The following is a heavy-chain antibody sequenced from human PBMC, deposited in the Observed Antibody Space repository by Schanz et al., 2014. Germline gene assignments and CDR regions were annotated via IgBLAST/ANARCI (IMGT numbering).Heavy chain of an antibody. CDR3: ARVDSSGYFFDN. V-gene: IGHV3-23*01. Sequence: EVQLLESGGGLVQPGGSLRLSCAASGFTFRGYAMSWVRQAPGRGLEWVSIISGSGGNTYYADAVRGRFTISRDNSKNTVHLQMSSLRVEDTAVYYCARVDSSGYFFDNWGQGTLVTVSS. J-gene: IGHJ4*02. CDR1: GFTFRGYA. D-gene: IGHD3-22*01. CDR2: ISGSGGNT.